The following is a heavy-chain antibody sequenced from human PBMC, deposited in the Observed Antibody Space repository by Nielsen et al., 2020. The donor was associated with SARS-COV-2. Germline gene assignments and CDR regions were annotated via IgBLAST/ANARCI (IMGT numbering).Heavy chain of an antibody. CDR1: GFTFSSYA. V-gene: IGHV3-30-3*01. Sequence: GESLKISCAASGFTFSSYAMHWVRQAPGKGLEWVAVISYDGSNKYYADSVKGRFTISRDNSKNTLYLQMNSLRAEDTAVYYCAEMITPHYGMDVWGQGTTVTVS. CDR3: AEMITPHYGMDV. D-gene: IGHD3-16*01. J-gene: IGHJ6*02. CDR2: ISYDGSNK.